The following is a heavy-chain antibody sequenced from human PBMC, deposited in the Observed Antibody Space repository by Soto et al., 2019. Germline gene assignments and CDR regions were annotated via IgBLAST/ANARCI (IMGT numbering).Heavy chain of an antibody. Sequence: PGESLKISCKGSGYSFASYWIGWVRQMPGKGLEWMGIIYPGDSDTRYSPSFQGQVTISADKSISTAYLQWSSLKASDTAMYYCARQSITMVRGVRSDGFDLWGQGTRATVPS. J-gene: IGHJ3*01. CDR3: ARQSITMVRGVRSDGFDL. D-gene: IGHD3-10*01. CDR2: IYPGDSDT. CDR1: GYSFASYW. V-gene: IGHV5-51*01.